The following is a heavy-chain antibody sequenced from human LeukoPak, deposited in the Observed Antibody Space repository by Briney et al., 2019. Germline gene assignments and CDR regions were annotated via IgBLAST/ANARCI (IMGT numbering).Heavy chain of an antibody. CDR3: ARGTYGDYFDY. CDR1: GGSISSYS. CDR2: IYYSGST. D-gene: IGHD4-17*01. J-gene: IGHJ4*02. V-gene: IGHV4-59*01. Sequence: SETLSLTCTVSGGSISSYSWSWIRQPPGKGLEWIGYIYYSGSTNYNPSLKSRVTMSVDTSKNQFSLKLSSVTAADTAVYYCARGTYGDYFDYWGQGTLVTVSS.